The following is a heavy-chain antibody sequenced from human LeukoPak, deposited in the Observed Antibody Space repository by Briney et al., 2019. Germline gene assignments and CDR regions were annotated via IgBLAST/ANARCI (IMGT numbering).Heavy chain of an antibody. CDR3: RIVVVVAATISGPDDY. Sequence: SETLSLTCAVYGGSFSGYYWSWIRQPPGKGLEWIGEINHSGSTNYNPSLKSRVTISVDTSKNQFPLKLSSVTAADTAVYYCRIVVVVAATISGPDDYWGQGTLVTASS. D-gene: IGHD2-15*01. V-gene: IGHV4-34*01. J-gene: IGHJ4*02. CDR2: INHSGST. CDR1: GGSFSGYY.